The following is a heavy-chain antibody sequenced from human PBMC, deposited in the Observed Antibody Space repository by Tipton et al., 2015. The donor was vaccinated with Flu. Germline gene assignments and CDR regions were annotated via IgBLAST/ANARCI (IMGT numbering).Heavy chain of an antibody. Sequence: PGLVKPSETLSLTCGVSNDSVSSGCYWGWIRQPPGRGLEWIGTICYSGNTYYNPSLKSRLTMSVDTSKNQFSLRLSSVTAADTAVYYCAREVTIFGVDRTYWYFDLWGRGTLVTVSS. J-gene: IGHJ2*01. D-gene: IGHD3-3*01. CDR1: NDSVSSGCY. CDR2: ICYSGNT. CDR3: AREVTIFGVDRTYWYFDL. V-gene: IGHV4-38-2*02.